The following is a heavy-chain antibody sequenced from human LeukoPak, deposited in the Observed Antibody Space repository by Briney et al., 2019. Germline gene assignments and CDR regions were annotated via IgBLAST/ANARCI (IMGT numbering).Heavy chain of an antibody. D-gene: IGHD2-15*01. CDR3: ARHTSGSPWDAIDV. J-gene: IGHJ6*02. V-gene: IGHV5-51*01. CDR1: GYSLTSHW. CDR2: IYPGDSDT. Sequence: GESLKISCKGSGYSLTSHWIAWVRPMPGKGLEWMGIIYPGDSDTRYSPSFQGQVTISADKSLNTAYLQWSSLKTSDTAIYYCARHTSGSPWDAIDVWGQGTKVTVSS.